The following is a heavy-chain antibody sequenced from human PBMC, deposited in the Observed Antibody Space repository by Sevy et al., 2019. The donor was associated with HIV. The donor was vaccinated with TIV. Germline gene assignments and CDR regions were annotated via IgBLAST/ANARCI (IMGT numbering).Heavy chain of an antibody. CDR1: GFTFSKYW. Sequence: GGSLRLSCAASGFTFSKYWMGWVRLAPGKGLEWVANVNQDAGQKYYVDSVKGRFTISRDNAKNSLYLQMNSLRAEDTAVYFCARDDGNYYFHYWGQGTLVTVSS. J-gene: IGHJ4*02. D-gene: IGHD1-7*01. CDR3: ARDDGNYYFHY. CDR2: VNQDAGQK. V-gene: IGHV3-7*01.